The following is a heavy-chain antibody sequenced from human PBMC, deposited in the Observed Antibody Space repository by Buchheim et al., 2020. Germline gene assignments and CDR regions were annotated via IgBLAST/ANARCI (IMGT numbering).Heavy chain of an antibody. Sequence: QVQLVESGGGVVQPGRSLRLSCAASGFTFSSYGMHWVRQAPGKGLEWVSVISYDGSNKYYADSVKGRFTISRDNSKTTLYLQMNSLRAEDTAVYYGAPVRYSRNLYYFDYWGQGTL. D-gene: IGHD6-13*01. CDR2: ISYDGSNK. CDR3: APVRYSRNLYYFDY. V-gene: IGHV3-30*03. J-gene: IGHJ4*02. CDR1: GFTFSSYG.